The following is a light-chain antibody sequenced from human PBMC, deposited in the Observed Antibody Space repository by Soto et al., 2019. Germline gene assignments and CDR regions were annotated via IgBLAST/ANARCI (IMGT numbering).Light chain of an antibody. CDR1: QSVSSRS. Sequence: EIVLTQSPGTLSLSPGERATLSCRASQSVSSRSLAWYQQKPGQAPRLLISGASSRDADIPDRFSGSGSGTDFTLTINSLEPDDFAVYYCQQYDSSPRTFGQGTKVEIK. CDR2: GAS. V-gene: IGKV3-20*01. CDR3: QQYDSSPRT. J-gene: IGKJ1*01.